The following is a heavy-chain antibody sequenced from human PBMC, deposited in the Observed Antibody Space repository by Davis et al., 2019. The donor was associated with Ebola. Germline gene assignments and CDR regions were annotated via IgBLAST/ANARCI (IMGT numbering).Heavy chain of an antibody. Sequence: GESLKISCAASGFTFSTYSMSWVRQAPGKGLEWVSSISSDSDYIYYADSAKGRFTISRDNAKNSLYLQMNSLRAEDTAVYYCAKVKVQQLIPRMGYWGQGTLVTVSS. V-gene: IGHV3-21*01. CDR2: ISSDSDYI. CDR3: AKVKVQQLIPRMGY. J-gene: IGHJ4*02. D-gene: IGHD6-13*01. CDR1: GFTFSTYS.